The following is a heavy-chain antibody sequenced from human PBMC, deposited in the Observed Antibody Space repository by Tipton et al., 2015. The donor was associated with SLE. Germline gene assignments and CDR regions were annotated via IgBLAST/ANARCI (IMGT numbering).Heavy chain of an antibody. V-gene: IGHV4-28*01. CDR1: GYSISNSNW. D-gene: IGHD1-26*01. Sequence: TLSLTCAVSGYSISNSNWWAWIRQPPGKGLEWIGYIYYSGSTFYNPSLKSRVTMSVDTSKNQFSLKLSSVTAADTAVYYCARNGGGYYMYFNLWGRGTLVTVSS. J-gene: IGHJ2*01. CDR2: IYYSGST. CDR3: ARNGGGYYMYFNL.